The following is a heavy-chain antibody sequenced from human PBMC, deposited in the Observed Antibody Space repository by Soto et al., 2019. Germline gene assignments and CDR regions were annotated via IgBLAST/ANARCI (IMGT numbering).Heavy chain of an antibody. J-gene: IGHJ4*02. CDR1: GFTFSSYG. V-gene: IGHV3-33*01. Sequence: QVQLVESGGGVVQPGRSLRLSCAASGFTFSSYGMHWVRQAPGKGLEWVAVIGYDGYDKDYADSVKGRFTISRDNSKNTVYVQMNSVRVEDTAVYYCARDIDSTFDYWGQGTLVTVSS. D-gene: IGHD2-15*01. CDR3: ARDIDSTFDY. CDR2: IGYDGYDK.